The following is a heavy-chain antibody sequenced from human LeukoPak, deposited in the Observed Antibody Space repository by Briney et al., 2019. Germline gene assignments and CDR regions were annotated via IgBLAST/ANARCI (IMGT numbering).Heavy chain of an antibody. D-gene: IGHD1-20*01. CDR2: INHSGST. CDR3: AREGITGTTPNWFDP. Sequence: SETLSLTCAVYGGSFSGYYWSWIRQPPGKGLEWIGEINHSGSTNYNPFLKSRVTISVDTSKNQFSLKLSSVTAADTAVYYCAREGITGTTPNWFDPWGQGTLVTVSS. J-gene: IGHJ5*02. CDR1: GGSFSGYY. V-gene: IGHV4-34*01.